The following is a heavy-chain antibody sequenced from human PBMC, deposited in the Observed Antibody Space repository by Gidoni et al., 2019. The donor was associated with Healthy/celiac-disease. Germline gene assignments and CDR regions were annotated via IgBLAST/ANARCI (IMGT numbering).Heavy chain of an antibody. CDR2: ISSSSSTI. V-gene: IGHV3-48*01. Sequence: EVQLVESGGVLVQPGGSLRLSCAASGFTFSSDSMNWVRQAPGKGLEWVSYISSSSSTISYAASVKGRFTISRDNAKNSLYLQMNSLRAEDTAVYYCAKTGSTQFDYWGQGTLVTVSS. D-gene: IGHD1-7*01. J-gene: IGHJ4*02. CDR1: GFTFSSDS. CDR3: AKTGSTQFDY.